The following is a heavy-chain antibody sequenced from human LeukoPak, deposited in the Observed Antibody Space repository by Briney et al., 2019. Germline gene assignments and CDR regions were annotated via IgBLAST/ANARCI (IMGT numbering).Heavy chain of an antibody. Sequence: ASVKVSCKASGYTFTSYYMHWVRQAPGQGLEWMGIINPSGGSTSYAQKFQGRVTMTRDMSTSTVYMELSSLRSEDTAVYYCAREDSWDTVWDGFDYWGQGTLVTVSS. J-gene: IGHJ4*02. CDR2: INPSGGST. D-gene: IGHD2-15*01. CDR1: GYTFTSYY. CDR3: AREDSWDTVWDGFDY. V-gene: IGHV1-46*01.